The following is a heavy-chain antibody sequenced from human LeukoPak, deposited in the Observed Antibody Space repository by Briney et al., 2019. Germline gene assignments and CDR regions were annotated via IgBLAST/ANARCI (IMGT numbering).Heavy chain of an antibody. CDR3: TTDTRPVVVPK. J-gene: IGHJ4*02. D-gene: IGHD2-15*01. Sequence: VQPGLPLRLSCAASGFTFSNSAMTWVRQAPGRGLEWVSGITSTGGSTYYGDSVKGRFTISRDNSRNTLYLQMNNLKTEDTAVYYCTTDTRPVVVPKWGQGTLVSVS. CDR2: ITSTGGST. CDR1: GFTFSNSA. V-gene: IGHV3-23*01.